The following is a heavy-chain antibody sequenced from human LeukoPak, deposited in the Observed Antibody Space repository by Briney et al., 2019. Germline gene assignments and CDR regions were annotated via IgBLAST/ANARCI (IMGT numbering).Heavy chain of an antibody. CDR3: ANAGSSGYPSDY. CDR1: GFTSSSYG. J-gene: IGHJ4*02. D-gene: IGHD3-22*01. CDR2: IRYDGSNK. Sequence: PGGSLRLSCAASGFTSSSYGMHWVRQAPGKGLEWVAFIRYDGSNKYYADSVKGRFTISRDNSKNTLYLQMNSLRAEDTAVYYCANAGSSGYPSDYWGQGTLVTVSS. V-gene: IGHV3-30*02.